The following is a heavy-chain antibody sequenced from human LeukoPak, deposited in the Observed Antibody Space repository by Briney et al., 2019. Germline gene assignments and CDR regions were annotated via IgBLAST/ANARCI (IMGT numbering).Heavy chain of an antibody. D-gene: IGHD3-10*01. V-gene: IGHV3-23*01. CDR2: ISGSGGST. CDR3: AKDFIRESNWFDP. Sequence: GGSLRLSCTASGFTFSSYDMSWVRQAPGQGLDRVSAISGSGGSTYYADSVKGRFTISRDNSNNTLYPQMNSLRAEDTAVYYCAKDFIRESNWFDPWGQGTLVTVSS. CDR1: GFTFSSYD. J-gene: IGHJ5*02.